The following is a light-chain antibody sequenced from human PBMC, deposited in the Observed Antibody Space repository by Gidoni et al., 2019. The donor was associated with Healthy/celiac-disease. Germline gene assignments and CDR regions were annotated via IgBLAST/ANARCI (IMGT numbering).Light chain of an antibody. V-gene: IGLV1-47*02. Sequence: QSVLPQPPSASGTPGQRVTISCSGSSSNIGSNYVYWYQQLPGTAPKLLIYSNNQRPSGVPDRFSGSKSGTSASLAISGLRSEDEADYYCAAWDDSLSRVFGGGTKLTVL. CDR2: SNN. CDR1: SSNIGSNY. CDR3: AAWDDSLSRV. J-gene: IGLJ3*02.